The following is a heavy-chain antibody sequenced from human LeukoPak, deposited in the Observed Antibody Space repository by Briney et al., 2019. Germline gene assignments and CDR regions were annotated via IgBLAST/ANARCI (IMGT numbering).Heavy chain of an antibody. J-gene: IGHJ4*02. D-gene: IGHD4-11*01. CDR1: GFTFSSYG. CDR2: IWYDGSIK. Sequence: GGSLRLSCAAAGFTFSSYGMHWVRQAPGKGLEWVAVIWYDGSIKYYADSVKGRFTISSDNSKNTLYLQMNSLRAEDTAVYYCAKGSGGSDYTPAVDYWGQGTLVTVSS. CDR3: AKGSGGSDYTPAVDY. V-gene: IGHV3-33*06.